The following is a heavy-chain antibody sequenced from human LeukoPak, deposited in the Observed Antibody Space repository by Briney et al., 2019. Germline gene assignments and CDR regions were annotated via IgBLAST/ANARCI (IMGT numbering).Heavy chain of an antibody. V-gene: IGHV4-59*01. D-gene: IGHD3-22*01. CDR1: GGSISSYY. J-gene: IGHJ4*02. CDR2: IYYSGST. Sequence: PSETLSLTCTVSGGSISSYYWSWIRQPPGKGLEWIGYIYYSGSTNYNPSLKSRVTISVDTSKNQFSLKLSSVTAADTAVYYCARDDSSGYHFDYWGQGTLVTVSS. CDR3: ARDDSSGYHFDY.